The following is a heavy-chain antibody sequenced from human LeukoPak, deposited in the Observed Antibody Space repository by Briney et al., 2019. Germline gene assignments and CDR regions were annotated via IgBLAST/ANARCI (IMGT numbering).Heavy chain of an antibody. V-gene: IGHV1-69*01. D-gene: IGHD5-18*01. CDR2: IIPIFGTA. CDR3: ARANVDTAMAFYFDY. J-gene: IGHJ4*02. Sequence: SVKVSCKASGGTFSSYAISWVRQAPGQGLEWMGGIIPIFGTANYAQKFQGRVTITADESTSTAYMELSSLRSEDTAVYYCARANVDTAMAFYFDYWGQGTLVTVSS. CDR1: GGTFSSYA.